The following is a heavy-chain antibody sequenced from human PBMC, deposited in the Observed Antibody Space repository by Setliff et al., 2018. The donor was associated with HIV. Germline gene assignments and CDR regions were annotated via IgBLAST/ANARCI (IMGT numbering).Heavy chain of an antibody. D-gene: IGHD7-27*01. Sequence: ASVKVSCKASGYTFTDYYMHWVRQAPGQGLEWMGRISPNNGDTAIPQRFQGRVTMTSDTSINTAYMELSNLRSDDTAVYYCGRQPSNALEPWGQGTLVTVSS. CDR3: GRQPSNALEP. J-gene: IGHJ5*02. V-gene: IGHV1-2*02. CDR2: ISPNNGDT. CDR1: GYTFTDYY.